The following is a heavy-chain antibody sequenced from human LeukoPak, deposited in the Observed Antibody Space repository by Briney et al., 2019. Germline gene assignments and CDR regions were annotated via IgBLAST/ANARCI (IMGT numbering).Heavy chain of an antibody. D-gene: IGHD3-9*01. V-gene: IGHV3-11*01. J-gene: IGHJ6*03. CDR3: ARDGYYDILTGYWYYYYMDV. CDR1: GFTFSDYY. CDR2: ISSSGSTI. Sequence: GGSLRLSCAASGFTFSDYYMSWIRQAPGKGLEWVSYISSSGSTIYYADSVKGRFTISRDNAKNSLYLQMNSLRAEDTAVYYCARDGYYDILTGYWYYYYMDVWGKGTTVTISS.